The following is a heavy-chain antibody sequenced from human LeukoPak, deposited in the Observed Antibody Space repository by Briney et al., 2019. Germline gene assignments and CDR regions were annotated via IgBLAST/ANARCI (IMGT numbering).Heavy chain of an antibody. V-gene: IGHV4-34*01. CDR2: IYHSGST. J-gene: IGHJ4*02. D-gene: IGHD1-26*01. CDR1: GGSFSGYY. Sequence: SETLSLTCAVYGGSFSGYYWSWIRQPPGKGLEWIGEIYHSGSTNCNPSLKSRVTISVDKSKNQFSLKLSSVTAADTAVYYCATEVVVGAHGTDYWGQGTLVTVSS. CDR3: ATEVVVGAHGTDY.